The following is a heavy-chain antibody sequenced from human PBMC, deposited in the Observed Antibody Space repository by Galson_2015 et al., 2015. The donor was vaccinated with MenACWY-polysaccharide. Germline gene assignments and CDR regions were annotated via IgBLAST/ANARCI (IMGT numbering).Heavy chain of an antibody. V-gene: IGHV3-7*01. CDR1: GFFFSNCW. J-gene: IGHJ4*03. D-gene: IGHD3-22*01. Sequence: SLRLSCAASGFFFSNCWMSWVRQAPGKGLEWVANIKQDGSKTYYVDSVKGRFTISRDNAQNSLYLQTNSLRVEDTAVYYCATDPLDSGRYGALDSWGQGTMVTVSS. CDR2: IKQDGSKT. CDR3: ATDPLDSGRYGALDS.